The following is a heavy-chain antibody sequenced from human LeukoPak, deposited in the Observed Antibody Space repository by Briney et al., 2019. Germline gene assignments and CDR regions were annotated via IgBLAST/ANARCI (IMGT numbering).Heavy chain of an antibody. CDR3: ARDRGSSGWSDY. D-gene: IGHD6-19*01. J-gene: IGHJ4*02. V-gene: IGHV4-59*01. CDR2: IYYSGST. Sequence: SETLSLTCTVSGGSISSYYWSWIRQPPGKGLEWIGYIYYSGSTNYNPSLKSRVTISVDTSMNQFSLKLSSVTAADTAVYYCARDRGSSGWSDYWGQGTLVTVSS. CDR1: GGSISSYY.